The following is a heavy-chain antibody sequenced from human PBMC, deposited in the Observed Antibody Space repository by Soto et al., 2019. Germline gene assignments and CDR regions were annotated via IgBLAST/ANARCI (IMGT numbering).Heavy chain of an antibody. CDR1: GDSISSYF. J-gene: IGHJ5*02. V-gene: IGHV4-59*01. Sequence: SETLSLTCTVSGDSISSYFWTWIRQPPGKALEWIGYMFHSGRTNYNPSLTSRVTMSADTSNNQFSLTLTSVTAADTAVYYCARDMHAGFTHYFDPWGQGTQVNVSS. CDR3: ARDMHAGFTHYFDP. CDR2: MFHSGRT. D-gene: IGHD1-26*01.